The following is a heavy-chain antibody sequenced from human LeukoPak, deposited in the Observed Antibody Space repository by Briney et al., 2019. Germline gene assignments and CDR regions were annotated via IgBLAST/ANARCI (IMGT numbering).Heavy chain of an antibody. J-gene: IGHJ4*02. Sequence: PSETLSLTCAVYGGSFSGYYWSWIRQPPGKGLEWIGEINHSGSTNYNPSLKSRVTISVDTSKNQFSLQLNSVTPEDTAVYYCARELTGFDYWGQGTLVTVSS. CDR1: GGSFSGYY. CDR2: INHSGST. D-gene: IGHD7-27*01. CDR3: ARELTGFDY. V-gene: IGHV4-34*01.